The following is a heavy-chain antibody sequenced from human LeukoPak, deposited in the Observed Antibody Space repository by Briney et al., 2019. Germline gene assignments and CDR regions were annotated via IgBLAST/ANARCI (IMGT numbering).Heavy chain of an antibody. V-gene: IGHV4-30-2*01. D-gene: IGHD6-13*01. Sequence: SETLSLTCAVSGGSISSGGYSWSWIRQPPGKGLEWIGYIYHSGSTYYNPSLKSRVTISVDRSKNQFSLKLSSVTAADTAVYYCARLVWGSWYLGTGWFDPWGQGTLVTVSS. CDR3: ARLVWGSWYLGTGWFDP. CDR1: GGSISSGGYS. J-gene: IGHJ5*02. CDR2: IYHSGST.